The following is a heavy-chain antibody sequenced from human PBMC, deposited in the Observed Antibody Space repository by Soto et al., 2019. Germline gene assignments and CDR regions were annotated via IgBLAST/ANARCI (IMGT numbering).Heavy chain of an antibody. V-gene: IGHV4-59*01. CDR1: GGSISSYY. J-gene: IGHJ4*02. CDR3: ARHKGSSSWYPFDY. D-gene: IGHD6-13*01. Sequence: SETLSLTCTVSGGSISSYYWSWIRQPPGKGLEWIGYIYNSGSTNYNPSLKSRVIISVDTSKNQFSLKLSSVTAADTAVYYCARHKGSSSWYPFDYWGQGTLVTVSS. CDR2: IYNSGST.